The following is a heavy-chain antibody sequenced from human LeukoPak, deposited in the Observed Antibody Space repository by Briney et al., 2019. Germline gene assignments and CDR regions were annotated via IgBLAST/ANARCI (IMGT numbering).Heavy chain of an antibody. V-gene: IGHV3-53*01. D-gene: IGHD3-22*01. CDR3: ARRPSSGYPDY. Sequence: GGSLRLSCAASGFTVSSNYMSWVPQAPGKGLEWVSLIYNGGSTYYADSVRGRFTISSDNSKNTLYLQMNSLRAEDTAVYYCARRPSSGYPDYWGQGTLVTVSS. J-gene: IGHJ4*02. CDR2: IYNGGST. CDR1: GFTVSSNY.